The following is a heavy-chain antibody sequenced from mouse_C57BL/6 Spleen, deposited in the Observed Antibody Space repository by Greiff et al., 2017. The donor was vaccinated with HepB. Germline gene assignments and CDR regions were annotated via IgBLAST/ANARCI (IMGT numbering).Heavy chain of an antibody. CDR3: ARSDDYDPYYAMDY. Sequence: VQLKESGPELVKPGASVKISCKASGYSFTGYYMNWVKQSPEKSLEWIGEINPSTGGTTYNQKFKAKATLTVDKSSSTAYMQLKSLTSEDSAVYYCARSDDYDPYYAMDYWGQGTSVTVSS. V-gene: IGHV1-42*01. CDR1: GYSFTGYY. J-gene: IGHJ4*01. CDR2: INPSTGGT. D-gene: IGHD2-4*01.